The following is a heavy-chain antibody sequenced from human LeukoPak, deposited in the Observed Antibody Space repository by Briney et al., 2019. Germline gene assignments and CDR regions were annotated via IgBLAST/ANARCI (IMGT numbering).Heavy chain of an antibody. D-gene: IGHD6-13*01. CDR1: GFTCSSYA. CDR3: AKVWYSSSVGEGDY. J-gene: IGHJ4*02. CDR2: ISYDGSNK. V-gene: IGHV3-30-3*01. Sequence: GVPVRLSCAASGFTCSSYAMLWVRQAPGKALEGVAVISYDGSNKYYALPVKGRFTISRDNSKNTLYLQMNRLRAEDTAVYYCAKVWYSSSVGEGDYWGQGTLVTVSS.